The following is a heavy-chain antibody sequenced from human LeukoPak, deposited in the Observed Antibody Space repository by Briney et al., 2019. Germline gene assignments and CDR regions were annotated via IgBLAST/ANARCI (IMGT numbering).Heavy chain of an antibody. CDR2: ISGSGGST. V-gene: IGHV3-23*01. CDR1: GLTFSSYA. CDR3: AKKRSGWYGYYGMDV. Sequence: PGGSLRLSCSASGLTFSSYAMSWVRQAPGKGLEWVSAISGSGGSTYYADSVKGRFTISRDNSKNTLYLQMNSLRAEDTAVYYCAKKRSGWYGYYGMDVWGQGTTVTVSS. J-gene: IGHJ6*02. D-gene: IGHD6-19*01.